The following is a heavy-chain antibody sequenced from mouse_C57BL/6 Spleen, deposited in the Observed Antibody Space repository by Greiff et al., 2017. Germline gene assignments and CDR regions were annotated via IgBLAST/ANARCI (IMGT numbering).Heavy chain of an antibody. V-gene: IGHV1-22*01. J-gene: IGHJ1*03. CDR1: GYTFTDYN. D-gene: IGHD1-1*01. CDR2: INPNNGGT. Sequence: VQLKQSGPELVKPGASVKMSCKASGYTFTDYNMHWVKQSHGKSLEWIGYINPNNGGTSYNQKFKGKATLTVNKSSSTAYMELRSLTSEDSAVYYCAFHYGSSGGYFDVWGTGTTVTVSS. CDR3: AFHYGSSGGYFDV.